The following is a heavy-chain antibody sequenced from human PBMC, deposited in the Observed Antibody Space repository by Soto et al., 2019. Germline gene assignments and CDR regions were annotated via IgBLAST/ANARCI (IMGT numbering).Heavy chain of an antibody. V-gene: IGHV1-18*01. Sequence: QLVQSGAEVKKPGASVKVSCKASGYTFNDYGITWVRQAPGQGLEWVGWISTSIGHTNYAHSFQGRVTLTTDTSTATAHMELRSLTADDTAIYYCARASYCSGGTCTHWFHPWGQGTQVTVSS. J-gene: IGHJ5*02. CDR1: GYTFNDYG. D-gene: IGHD2-15*01. CDR2: ISTSIGHT. CDR3: ARASYCSGGTCTHWFHP.